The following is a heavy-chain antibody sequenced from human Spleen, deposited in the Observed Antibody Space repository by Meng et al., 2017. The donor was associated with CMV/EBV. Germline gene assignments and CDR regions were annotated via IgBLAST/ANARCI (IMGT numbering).Heavy chain of an antibody. D-gene: IGHD2-2*01. CDR3: ARDQGHCSSTSCYWGPFDY. V-gene: IGHV1-18*01. Sequence: ASVKVSCKASGYTFSNHGISWVRQAPGQGLEWMAWISGNKGDSNYAWKLQGRVTVTTDTSTNTAYMELRNLRSDDTAVYYCARDQGHCSSTSCYWGPFDYWGQGALVTVSS. CDR1: GYTFSNHG. J-gene: IGHJ4*02. CDR2: ISGNKGDS.